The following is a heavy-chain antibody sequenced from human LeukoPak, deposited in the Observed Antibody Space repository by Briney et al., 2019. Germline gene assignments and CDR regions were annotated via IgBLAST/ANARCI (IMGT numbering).Heavy chain of an antibody. CDR2: ISSSSTTI. Sequence: GGSLRLSCSASGFTFSSYSMNWVRQAPGKGLEWVSYISSSSTTIYYADSVKGRFTISRDNAKNSLYLQMNSLRAEDTAVYYCASLEGGSDVRNFDYWGQGTLVTVSS. V-gene: IGHV3-48*01. CDR1: GFTFSSYS. D-gene: IGHD1-26*01. J-gene: IGHJ4*02. CDR3: ASLEGGSDVRNFDY.